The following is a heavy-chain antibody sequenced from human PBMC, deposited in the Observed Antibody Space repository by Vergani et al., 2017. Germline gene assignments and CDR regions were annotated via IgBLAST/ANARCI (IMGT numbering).Heavy chain of an antibody. J-gene: IGHJ6*03. CDR2: IIPIFGTA. CDR1: GGTFSSYA. Sequence: QVQLVQSGAEVKKPGSSVKVSCKASGGTFSSYAISWVRQAPGQGLEWMGRIIPIFGTANYAQKFQGRVTITADESTSTAYMELSSLRSEDTAVYYCAREEAGDRNYYYYYMDVWGKGTTVTVSS. CDR3: AREEAGDRNYYYYYMDV. D-gene: IGHD7-27*01. V-gene: IGHV1-69*13.